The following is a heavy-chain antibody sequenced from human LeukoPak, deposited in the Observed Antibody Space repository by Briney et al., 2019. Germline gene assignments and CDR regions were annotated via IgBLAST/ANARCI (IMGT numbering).Heavy chain of an antibody. CDR1: GGTFSSYA. J-gene: IGHJ4*02. CDR3: ARGKRSELLG. V-gene: IGHV1-69*05. CDR2: IIPIFGTA. D-gene: IGHD4-23*01. Sequence: GASVKVSCKASGGTFSSYAISWVRQAPGQGLEWMGGIIPIFGTANYAQKFQGRVTTTTDESTSTAYMELSSLRSEDTAVYYCARGKRSELLGWGQGTLVTVSS.